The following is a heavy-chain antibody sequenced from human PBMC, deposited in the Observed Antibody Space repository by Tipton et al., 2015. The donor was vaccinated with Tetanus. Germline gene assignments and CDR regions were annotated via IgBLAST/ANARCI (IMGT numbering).Heavy chain of an antibody. D-gene: IGHD1-26*01. V-gene: IGHV4-31*03. CDR2: IYYSGSS. CDR1: GDSISSSEYY. Sequence: TLSLTCTVSGDSISSSEYYWSWIRQHPGKGLEWIGYIYYSGSSYYNPSLKSRITLSVATSKKQFSLRLTSVSAADTAVYYCARTRRLTDLPNSGSYFDSWGQGIVVTVSS. CDR3: ARTRRLTDLPNSGSYFDS. J-gene: IGHJ4*02.